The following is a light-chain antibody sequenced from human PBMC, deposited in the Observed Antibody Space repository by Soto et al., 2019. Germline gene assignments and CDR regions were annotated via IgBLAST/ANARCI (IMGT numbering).Light chain of an antibody. CDR3: QQYGA. CDR2: DAS. V-gene: IGKV1-33*01. Sequence: DLQMTQSPSSLSASVRDRVTITCQASQDISNYLNWYQQKPGKAPKLLIYDASNLETGVPSRFSGSGSGTDFTFTISSLQPEDIATYYCQQYGAFGQGTKVEIK. J-gene: IGKJ1*01. CDR1: QDISNY.